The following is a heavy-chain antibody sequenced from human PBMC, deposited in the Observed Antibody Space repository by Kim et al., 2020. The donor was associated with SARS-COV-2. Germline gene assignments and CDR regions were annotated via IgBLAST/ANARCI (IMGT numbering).Heavy chain of an antibody. D-gene: IGHD3-10*01. V-gene: IGHV3-9*01. J-gene: IGHJ5*02. CDR1: GFTFDDYA. CDR2: ISWNSGSI. Sequence: GGSLRLSCAASGFTFDDYAMHWVRQAPGKGLEWVSGISWNSGSIGYADSVKGRFTISRDNAKNSLYLQMNSLRAEDTALYYCAKDIMDYYGSGQPWGQGT. CDR3: AKDIMDYYGSGQP.